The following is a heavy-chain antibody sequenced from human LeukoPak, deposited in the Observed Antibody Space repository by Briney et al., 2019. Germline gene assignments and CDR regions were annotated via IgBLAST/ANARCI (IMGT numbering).Heavy chain of an antibody. Sequence: SVTVSCKASGGTLTSYAISWVRQAPGQGLEWMGRIIPIFGIANYAQKFQGRVTITADKSTSTAYMELSSLRSEDTAVSYCARGYCSSTSCYYWFDPWGQGTLVTVSS. CDR2: IIPIFGIA. V-gene: IGHV1-69*04. CDR1: GGTLTSYA. J-gene: IGHJ5*02. CDR3: ARGYCSSTSCYYWFDP. D-gene: IGHD2-2*01.